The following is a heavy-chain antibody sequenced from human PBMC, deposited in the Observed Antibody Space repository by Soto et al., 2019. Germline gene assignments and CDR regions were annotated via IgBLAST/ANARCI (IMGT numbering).Heavy chain of an antibody. CDR2: ISGSGGSA. D-gene: IGHD6-6*01. CDR1: GFTFSSYA. J-gene: IGHJ4*02. CDR3: AKPGFAARPKYYFDY. Sequence: PGGSLRLSCAASGFTFSSYAMSWVRQAPGKGLEWVSAISGSGGSAYYADSVKGRFTISRDNSKNTLYLQMNSLRAEDTAVYYCAKPGFAARPKYYFDYWGQGTLVTVSS. V-gene: IGHV3-23*01.